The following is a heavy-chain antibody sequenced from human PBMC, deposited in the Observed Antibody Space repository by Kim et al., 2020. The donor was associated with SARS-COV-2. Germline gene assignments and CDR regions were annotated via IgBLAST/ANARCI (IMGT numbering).Heavy chain of an antibody. J-gene: IGHJ6*02. D-gene: IGHD3-10*01. Sequence: ASVKVSCKASGYTFTSYDINWVRQATGQGLEWVGWMNPNSGNTGYAQKFQGRVTMTRNISITTAYMELSSLKSEDTAMYYCARAGMVFSVSGLDVWGQGTTVTVSS. CDR1: GYTFTSYD. V-gene: IGHV1-8*01. CDR2: MNPNSGNT. CDR3: ARAGMVFSVSGLDV.